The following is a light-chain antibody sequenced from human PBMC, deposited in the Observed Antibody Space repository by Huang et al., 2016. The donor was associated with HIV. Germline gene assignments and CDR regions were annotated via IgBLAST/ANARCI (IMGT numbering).Light chain of an antibody. J-gene: IGKJ1*01. Sequence: DIQMTQSPLSLSASVGDRVTITCRASQGIRNSLAWYQQKPGKAPKLLVYAASRLERGVPSCFSSSGSRTNITLTISSLQAEDFATYYCQQYHSSWTFGQGTKVEIK. CDR1: QGIRNS. V-gene: IGKV1-NL1*01. CDR3: QQYHSSWT. CDR2: AAS.